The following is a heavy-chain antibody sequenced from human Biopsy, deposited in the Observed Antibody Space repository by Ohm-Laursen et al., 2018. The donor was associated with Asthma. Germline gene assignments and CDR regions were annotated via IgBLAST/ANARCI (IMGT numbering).Heavy chain of an antibody. Sequence: SVKVSCKASGYNFISFAIHWARQAPGQRLEWIGWVNTGNGDTKYSQKFQGRVTITRDTSASTAYMELRSLRSEDTATYYCARTYYDFLTGQVKDVFGVWGQGTMVTVSS. CDR3: ARTYYDFLTGQVKDVFGV. V-gene: IGHV1-3*04. CDR1: GYNFISFA. J-gene: IGHJ3*01. CDR2: VNTGNGDT. D-gene: IGHD3-9*01.